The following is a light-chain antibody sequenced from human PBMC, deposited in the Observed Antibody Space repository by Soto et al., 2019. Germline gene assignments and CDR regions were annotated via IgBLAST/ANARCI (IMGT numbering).Light chain of an antibody. V-gene: IGKV3-15*01. Sequence: EQVFTLSPVTLSLAPGDRHTLFCTASQSVSSNLAWYQQKPGQAPRLLIYGASTRATDIPARFSGSGSGTEFTLTIRSLQSEDLAVYYCQKHNNWPPKTVGQGTKVDIK. J-gene: IGKJ1*01. CDR2: GAS. CDR3: QKHNNWPPKT. CDR1: QSVSSN.